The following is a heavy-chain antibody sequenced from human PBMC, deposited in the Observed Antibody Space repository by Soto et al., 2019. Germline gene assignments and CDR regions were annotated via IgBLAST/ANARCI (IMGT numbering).Heavy chain of an antibody. CDR1: GFNFNTFA. V-gene: IGHV3-23*01. Sequence: EEQVSESGGALVQPGGSLRLSCAASGFNFNTFAMSWIRQAPGKGLEWVSHISSSGGSRDYADSVRGRFTISRDNSKNVLFLQMNSLRADDTATYYCAKDPPSPWTATWVDPWGKGTLGTVSS. D-gene: IGHD1-1*01. J-gene: IGHJ5*02. CDR2: ISSSGGSR. CDR3: AKDPPSPWTATWVDP.